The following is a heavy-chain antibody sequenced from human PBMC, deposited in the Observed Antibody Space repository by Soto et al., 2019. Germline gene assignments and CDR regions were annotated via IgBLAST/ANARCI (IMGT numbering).Heavy chain of an antibody. J-gene: IGHJ2*01. V-gene: IGHV4-31*03. D-gene: IGHD2-15*01. CDR1: GGSISSGGYY. CDR3: ARGPGSGYFSGGSCYQYWYFAL. CDR2: IYYSGST. Sequence: HVQLQESGPGLVKPSQTLSLTCTVSGGSISSGGYYWSWLRQHPGNGLGWIGYIYYSGSTYYNPPLNRRVTISVGTSKDQFSPKRSSGTGAETAVYYCARGPGSGYFSGGSCYQYWYFALWGRGTLVSVSS.